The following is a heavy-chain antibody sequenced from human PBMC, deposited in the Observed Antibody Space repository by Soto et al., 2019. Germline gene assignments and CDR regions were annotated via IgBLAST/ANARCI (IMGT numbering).Heavy chain of an antibody. Sequence: QVHLVQSSAEVKKPGSSVKVSCKASGGTFTSIAFSWVRQAPGQGLEWMGGIIPVLGTPNYAQKFQARVTITADASTTTVHMELSGLRSDDTAVYYCASSAGLDHLLNYYGLNVWGQGTTVTV. CDR3: ASSAGLDHLLNYYGLNV. D-gene: IGHD6-13*01. CDR2: IIPVLGTP. CDR1: GGTFTSIA. V-gene: IGHV1-69*01. J-gene: IGHJ6*02.